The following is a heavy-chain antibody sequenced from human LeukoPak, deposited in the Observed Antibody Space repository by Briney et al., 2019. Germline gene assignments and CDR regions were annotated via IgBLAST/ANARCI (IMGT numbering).Heavy chain of an antibody. CDR3: ARRLTAEV. J-gene: IGHJ4*02. CDR2: IYPGDSDT. D-gene: IGHD7-27*01. CDR1: GYIFTNYW. Sequence: GESLKISCKGSGYIFTNYWIGWVRQLPGEGLEWMGIIYPGDSDTRYGPSFQGQVTISADNSINTAYLQWSSLKASDTAIYYCARRLTAEVWGQGTLVTVSS. V-gene: IGHV5-51*01.